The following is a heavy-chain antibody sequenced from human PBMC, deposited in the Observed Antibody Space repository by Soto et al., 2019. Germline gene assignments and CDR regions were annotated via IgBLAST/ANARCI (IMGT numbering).Heavy chain of an antibody. CDR3: ARKWGTYISASLDY. Sequence: GGSLRLSCAASGFSFTHYTINWVRQAPRKGLEWVSVMSYDGTNEYYADSVKGRFTISRDNSKSTVYLQMNSLTREDTALYYCARKWGTYISASLDYWGMGTLVTVSS. CDR2: MSYDGTNE. J-gene: IGHJ4*02. D-gene: IGHD1-26*01. CDR1: GFSFTHYT. V-gene: IGHV3-30*04.